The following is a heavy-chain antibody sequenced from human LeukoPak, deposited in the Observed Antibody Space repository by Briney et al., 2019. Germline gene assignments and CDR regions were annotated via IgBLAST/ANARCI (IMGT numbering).Heavy chain of an antibody. CDR3: TRQDCSGGSCSYVDY. Sequence: GGSLKLSCAASGFTFSGFYMHWVRQASGKGLEWVGLIRSKPNSYTTVYAASVQGRFTISRDDSKNTAYLQMSSLKAEDTAVYYCTRQDCSGGSCSYVDYWGQGTLVTVSS. D-gene: IGHD2-15*01. CDR2: IRSKPNSYTT. V-gene: IGHV3-73*01. J-gene: IGHJ4*02. CDR1: GFTFSGFY.